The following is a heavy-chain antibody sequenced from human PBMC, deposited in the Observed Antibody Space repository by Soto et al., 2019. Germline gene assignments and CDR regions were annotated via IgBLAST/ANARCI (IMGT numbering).Heavy chain of an antibody. Sequence: QVQLVESGGGVVQPGRSLRLSCAASGFTFSSYGMHWVRQAPGKGLEWVAVIWYDGSNKYYADSVKGRFTISRDNSKNTLYLQMNSLRAEDTAVYYCAREWDGVWFGESRYYYYGMDVWGQGTTVTVSS. J-gene: IGHJ6*02. CDR1: GFTFSSYG. CDR3: AREWDGVWFGESRYYYYGMDV. D-gene: IGHD3-10*01. CDR2: IWYDGSNK. V-gene: IGHV3-33*01.